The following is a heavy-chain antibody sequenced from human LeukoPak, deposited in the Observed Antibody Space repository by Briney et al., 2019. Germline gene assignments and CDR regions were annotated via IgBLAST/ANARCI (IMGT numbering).Heavy chain of an antibody. CDR3: AREYQGEAYYYYYMDV. J-gene: IGHJ6*03. CDR1: DYSISSGYY. D-gene: IGHD6-6*01. Sequence: PSETLSLTCAVSDYSISSGYYWSWIRQPPGKGLEWIGYIYYSGSTYYNPSLKSRVTISVDTSKNQFSLKLSSVTAADTAVYYCAREYQGEAYYYYYMDVWGKGTTVTVSS. CDR2: IYYSGST. V-gene: IGHV4-30-4*08.